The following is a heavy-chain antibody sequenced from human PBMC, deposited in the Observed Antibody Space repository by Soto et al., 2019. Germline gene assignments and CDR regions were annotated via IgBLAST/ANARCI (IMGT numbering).Heavy chain of an antibody. CDR2: TYHSGTT. V-gene: IGHV4-4*02. CDR1: GDSINNSHW. CDR3: AREVKSSPARGPIWFDP. J-gene: IGHJ5*02. Sequence: QVQLQESGPGLVQPSGTLSLTCAVSGDSINNSHWWSWVRQTPGKGLEWIGETYHSGTTNYNPSLKTRVTISIDKSKNQFALKIISVTAADTAVYYCAREVKSSPARGPIWFDPWGQGTLVTVSS. D-gene: IGHD6-13*01.